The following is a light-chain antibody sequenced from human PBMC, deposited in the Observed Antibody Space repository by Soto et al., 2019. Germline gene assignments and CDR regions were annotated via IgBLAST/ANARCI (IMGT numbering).Light chain of an antibody. CDR1: HNDVGHENF. Sequence: QSVLAQPASVSGSPGQSITISCTGTHNDVGHENFVSWYQQHPDKVPKLIIYDVTRRASGISSRFSASKSGNTAYLAISGLRADDEADYYGCSYRSDNPRFYVFGTGTKATAL. J-gene: IGLJ1*01. CDR3: CSYRSDNPRFYV. V-gene: IGLV2-14*03. CDR2: DVT.